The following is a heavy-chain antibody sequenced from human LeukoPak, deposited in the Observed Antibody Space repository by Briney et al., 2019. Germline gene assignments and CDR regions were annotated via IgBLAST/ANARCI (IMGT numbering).Heavy chain of an antibody. CDR3: AKGGSSGYFLDL. V-gene: IGHV3-23*01. CDR1: GFLFNNYG. CDR2: ISNDGGGT. D-gene: IGHD3-22*01. Sequence: PGGSLRLSCAASGFLFNNYGLVWVRQAPGKGLEWAAAISNDGGGTTYADFVKGRFTISRDNSKNTLFLHMNSLRAEDTALYYCAKGGSSGYFLDLWGQGTLVTVSS. J-gene: IGHJ5*02.